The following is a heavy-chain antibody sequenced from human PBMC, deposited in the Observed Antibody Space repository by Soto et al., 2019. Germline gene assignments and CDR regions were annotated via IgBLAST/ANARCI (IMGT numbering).Heavy chain of an antibody. CDR3: ARVVTIFGAITIPLTALNDAFDI. V-gene: IGHV1-18*04. D-gene: IGHD3-3*01. CDR2: ISAYNDRR. CDR1: GYTFTNYA. Sequence: ASVKVSCKASGYTFTNYAISWVRQAPGQGLEWMGWISAYNDRRNYAHNVQGRVTMTTDTATSTAYMEMRSLRSEDTAVYYCARVVTIFGAITIPLTALNDAFDIWGQGTMVTVSS. J-gene: IGHJ3*02.